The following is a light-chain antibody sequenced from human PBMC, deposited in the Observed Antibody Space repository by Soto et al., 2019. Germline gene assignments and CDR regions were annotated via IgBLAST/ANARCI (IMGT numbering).Light chain of an antibody. CDR1: QSVSSK. CDR3: QQYNNWPGT. CDR2: GAS. J-gene: IGKJ1*01. V-gene: IGKV3-15*01. Sequence: EIVLTQSPGTLSVSPGERATLSCRASQSVSSKLAWYQQKPGHAPRLLFYGASTGATGIRARFSGSGSETEFTLSISSLQSEDFAVYYCQQYNNWPGTFGQGTKVEIK.